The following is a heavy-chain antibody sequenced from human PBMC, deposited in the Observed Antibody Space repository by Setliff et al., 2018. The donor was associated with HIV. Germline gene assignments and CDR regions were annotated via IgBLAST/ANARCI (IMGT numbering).Heavy chain of an antibody. CDR2: TFDNGNT. D-gene: IGHD7-27*01. V-gene: IGHV4-59*01. J-gene: IGHJ5*02. CDR1: GGSISFYY. CDR3: ARARLLGGFLS. Sequence: PSETLSLTCSISGGSISFYYWNWLRQTPGKGLEWIAYTFDNGNTHYNPSLESRVTLSLDTSRNLFSLRLASVTAADTAVYYCARARLLGGFLSWGRGALVTVSS.